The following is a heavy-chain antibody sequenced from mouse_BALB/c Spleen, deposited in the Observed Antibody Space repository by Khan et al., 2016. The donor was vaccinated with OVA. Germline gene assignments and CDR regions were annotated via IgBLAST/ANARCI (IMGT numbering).Heavy chain of an antibody. Sequence: QVQLKESGPGLVAPSQNLSITCTVSGFSLSDYGVSWIRQPPGKGLEWLGVIWGGGSTYYNSALISRLSTSKDNSKSQVFLKMSSLQSDDTTIFYCAKGVCSYYYTMDYWGQGTSVTVSS. J-gene: IGHJ4*01. CDR2: IWGGGST. V-gene: IGHV2-6-5*01. CDR1: GFSLSDYG. CDR3: AKGVCSYYYTMDY.